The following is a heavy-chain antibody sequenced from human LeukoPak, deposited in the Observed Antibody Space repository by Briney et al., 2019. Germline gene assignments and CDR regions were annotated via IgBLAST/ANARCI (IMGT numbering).Heavy chain of an antibody. Sequence: GESLKISCKGSGYSFTNYWIAWVRQMPGKGLEWMGIIYPGDSDTSYSPSFQGQVTISADKSISTAYLQWSSLKASDTAMYYCARDYDSSGPGFDYWGQGTLVTVSS. CDR3: ARDYDSSGPGFDY. D-gene: IGHD3-22*01. CDR2: IYPGDSDT. J-gene: IGHJ4*02. CDR1: GYSFTNYW. V-gene: IGHV5-51*01.